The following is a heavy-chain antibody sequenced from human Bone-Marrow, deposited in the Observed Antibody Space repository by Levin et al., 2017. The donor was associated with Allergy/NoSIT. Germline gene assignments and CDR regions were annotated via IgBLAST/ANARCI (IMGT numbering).Heavy chain of an antibody. V-gene: IGHV3-30*18. CDR2: ISYDGSNK. D-gene: IGHD3-22*01. Sequence: SCAASGFTFSSYGMHWVRQAPGKGLEWVAVISYDGSNKYYADSVKGRFTISRDNSKNTLYLQMNSLRAEDTAVYYCAKETYYYDSSTDYWGQGTLVTVSS. CDR1: GFTFSSYG. J-gene: IGHJ4*02. CDR3: AKETYYYDSSTDY.